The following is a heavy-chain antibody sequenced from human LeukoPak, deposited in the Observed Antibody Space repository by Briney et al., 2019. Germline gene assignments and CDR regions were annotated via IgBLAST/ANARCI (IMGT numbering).Heavy chain of an antibody. J-gene: IGHJ1*01. CDR3: ARFDCSNGVCYKVGYFQH. CDR1: GCTFSSYE. Sequence: GGALTLSCPASGCTFSSYEMNWLRQAPAKGLEGVSYISSSGSTIYYADSVKGRFTISRDNAKNSLYLQMNSLRAEDTAVYYCARFDCSNGVCYKVGYFQHWGQGTLVTVSS. V-gene: IGHV3-48*03. D-gene: IGHD2-8*01. CDR2: ISSSGSTI.